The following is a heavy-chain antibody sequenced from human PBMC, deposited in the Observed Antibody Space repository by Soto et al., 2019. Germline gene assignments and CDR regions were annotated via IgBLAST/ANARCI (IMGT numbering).Heavy chain of an antibody. V-gene: IGHV3-15*01. D-gene: IGHD5-12*01. CDR3: TTGYSGYDEEYYYYGMDV. J-gene: IGHJ6*02. CDR2: IKSKTDGGTT. Sequence: LRLSCAASGFTFSNAWMSWVRQAPGEGLEWVGRIKSKTDGGTTDYAAPVKGRFTISRDDSKNTLYLQMNSLKTEDTAVYYCTTGYSGYDEEYYYYGMDVWGQGTTVTVSS. CDR1: GFTFSNAW.